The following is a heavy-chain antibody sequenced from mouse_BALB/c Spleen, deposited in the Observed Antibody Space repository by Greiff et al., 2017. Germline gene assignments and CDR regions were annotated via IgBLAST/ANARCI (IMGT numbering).Heavy chain of an antibody. Sequence: EVQRVESGGGLVQPGGSRKLSCAASGFTFSSFGMHWVRQAPEKGLEWVAYISSGSSTIYYADTVKGRFTISRDNPKNTLFLQMTSLRSEDTAMYYCASFYYYAMDYWGQGTSVTVSS. J-gene: IGHJ4*01. CDR3: ASFYYYAMDY. V-gene: IGHV5-17*02. CDR1: GFTFSSFG. CDR2: ISSGSSTI.